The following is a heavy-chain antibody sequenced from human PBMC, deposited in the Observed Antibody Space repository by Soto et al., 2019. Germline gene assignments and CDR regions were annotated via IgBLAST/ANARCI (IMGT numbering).Heavy chain of an antibody. CDR1: GFTFSTYS. Sequence: GGSLRLSCVGSGFTFSTYSINWVRQAPGKGLGWVSSISSRSDIYYADSVKGRFTISRDNAKNSVSLQMNSLRAEDTAVYYCAREYTAWPLAYGLDVWGQGTTVTVSS. J-gene: IGHJ6*02. V-gene: IGHV3-21*01. CDR3: AREYTAWPLAYGLDV. CDR2: ISSRSDI. D-gene: IGHD2-2*02.